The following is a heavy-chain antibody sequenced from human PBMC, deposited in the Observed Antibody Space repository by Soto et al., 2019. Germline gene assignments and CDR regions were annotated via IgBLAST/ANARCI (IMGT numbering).Heavy chain of an antibody. CDR2: IYYSGGT. J-gene: IGHJ4*02. CDR1: GGSINSYY. Sequence: ASETLSLTCTVSGGSINSYYWNWIRQPPGKGLEWIGYIYYSGGTNYNPSLKSRVTMSVDTSKNQLSLRLSSVTAADTAVYYCARGPQLYDTFTGYYSFYFDHWGQGALVTVSS. CDR3: ARGPQLYDTFTGYYSFYFDH. D-gene: IGHD3-9*01. V-gene: IGHV4-59*01.